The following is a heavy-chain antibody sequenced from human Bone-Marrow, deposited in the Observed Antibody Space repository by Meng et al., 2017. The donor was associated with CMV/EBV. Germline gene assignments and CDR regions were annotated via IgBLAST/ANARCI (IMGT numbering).Heavy chain of an antibody. J-gene: IGHJ4*02. CDR3: AKETLERGYSYGYGDY. D-gene: IGHD5-18*01. CDR2: ISGSGGST. CDR1: GFTFSSYA. Sequence: GESLKISSAASGFTFSSYAMSWVRQAPGKGLEWVSAISGSGGSTYYADSVKGRFTISRDNSKNTLYLQMNSLRAEDTAVYYCAKETLERGYSYGYGDYWRQGTLVTVSS. V-gene: IGHV3-23*01.